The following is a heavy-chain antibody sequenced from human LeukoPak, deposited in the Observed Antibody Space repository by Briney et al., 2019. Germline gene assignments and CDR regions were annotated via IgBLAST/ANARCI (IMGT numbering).Heavy chain of an antibody. Sequence: ASVKVSCNASGYTFTSYAMHWVRQAPGQRLEWMGWINAGNGNTKYSQKFQGRVTITRDTSASTAYMELSSLRSEDTAVYYCARERDSIAAALGFDPWGQGTLVTVSS. D-gene: IGHD6-13*01. CDR3: ARERDSIAAALGFDP. V-gene: IGHV1-3*01. CDR1: GYTFTSYA. CDR2: INAGNGNT. J-gene: IGHJ5*02.